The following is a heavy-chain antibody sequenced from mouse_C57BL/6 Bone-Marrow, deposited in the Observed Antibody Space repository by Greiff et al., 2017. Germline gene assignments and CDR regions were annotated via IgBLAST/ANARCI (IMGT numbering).Heavy chain of an antibody. CDR3: AREDSNYGFDY. CDR2: IYPGGGYT. V-gene: IGHV1-63*01. Sequence: VQVVESGAELVRPGTSVKMSCKASGYTFTNYWIGWAKQRPGHGLEWIGDIYPGGGYTNYNEKFKGKATLTADKSSSTAYMQFSSLTSEDSAIYYCAREDSNYGFDYWGQGTTLTVSS. J-gene: IGHJ2*01. CDR1: GYTFTNYW. D-gene: IGHD2-5*01.